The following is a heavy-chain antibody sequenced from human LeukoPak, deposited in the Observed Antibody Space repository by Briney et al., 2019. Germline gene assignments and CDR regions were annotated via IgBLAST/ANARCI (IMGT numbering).Heavy chain of an antibody. V-gene: IGHV3-23*01. CDR1: GFTFSSYA. Sequence: GGSLRLSCAASGFTFSSYAMSWVRQAPGKGLEWVSAISGSGGSTYYADSVKGRFTISRDNSKNTLYLQMNSLRAEDTAVYYLAKGIGVVVNISYFDYWGQGTLVTVSS. CDR3: AKGIGVVVNISYFDY. J-gene: IGHJ4*02. D-gene: IGHD3-22*01. CDR2: ISGSGGST.